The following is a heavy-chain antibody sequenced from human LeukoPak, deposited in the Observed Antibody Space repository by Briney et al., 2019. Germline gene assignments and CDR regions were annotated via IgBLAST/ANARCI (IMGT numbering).Heavy chain of an antibody. D-gene: IGHD6-19*01. Sequence: SGGSLRLSCAASGFTFSGYWMHWVRQAPGKGLVWVSRIDSDGSRTTYAHSVKGRFTISRDNAKNTLYLQMNSLRAEDTALYYCAKAQKIDQWLVNFDYWGQGTLVTVSS. CDR2: IDSDGSRT. J-gene: IGHJ4*02. CDR1: GFTFSGYW. CDR3: AKAQKIDQWLVNFDY. V-gene: IGHV3-74*01.